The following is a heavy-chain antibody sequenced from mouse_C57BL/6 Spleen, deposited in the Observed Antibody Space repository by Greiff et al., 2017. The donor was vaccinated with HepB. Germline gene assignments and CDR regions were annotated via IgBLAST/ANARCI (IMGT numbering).Heavy chain of an antibody. Sequence: VQLQQSGAELAKPGASVKLSCKASGYTFTSYWMHWVKQRPGQGLEWIGYINPSSGYTKYNQKFKDKATLTADKSSSTADMQLSSLTYEDSAVYYCASYDYDVWFAYWGQGTLVTVSA. CDR3: ASYDYDVWFAY. CDR2: INPSSGYT. CDR1: GYTFTSYW. D-gene: IGHD2-4*01. V-gene: IGHV1-7*01. J-gene: IGHJ3*01.